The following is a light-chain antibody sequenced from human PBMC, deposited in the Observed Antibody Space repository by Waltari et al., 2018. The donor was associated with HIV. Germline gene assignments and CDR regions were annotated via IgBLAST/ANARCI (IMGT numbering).Light chain of an antibody. CDR2: SYG. J-gene: IGLJ3*02. CDR1: SSNIGSNP. CDR3: ATWDDSLNAWV. V-gene: IGLV1-44*01. Sequence: QSVLNQSPSASGTPGQRVIIHCSGSSSNIGSNPVTWYQQFPGTAPKLLIYSYGRRPSGVPERFSGSKSATSASLAISGLRSEDEADYYCATWDDSLNAWVFGGGTKLTVL.